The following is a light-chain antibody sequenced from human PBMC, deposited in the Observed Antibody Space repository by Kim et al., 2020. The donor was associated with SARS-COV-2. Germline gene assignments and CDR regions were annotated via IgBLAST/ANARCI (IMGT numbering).Light chain of an antibody. CDR2: GAS. V-gene: IGKV3-15*01. J-gene: IGKJ4*01. CDR3: QQYNNWPLT. CDR1: QSVGSN. Sequence: EIVMTQSPATLSVSPGERATLSCRASQSVGSNLAWYQHKPGQAPRILIYGASTRATGIPDRFSGSGSGTEFTLTISSLQSEDFAVYYCQQYNNWPLTFGGGTKVDIK.